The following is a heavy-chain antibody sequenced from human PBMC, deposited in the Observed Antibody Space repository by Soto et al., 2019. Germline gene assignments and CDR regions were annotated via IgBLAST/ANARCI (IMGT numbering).Heavy chain of an antibody. CDR3: ATLPPRIVVVMTDLPT. D-gene: IGHD2-15*01. CDR1: GASISSTYW. V-gene: IGHV4-4*02. Sequence: SETLSLTCFVSGASISSTYWWIWVRKTQGKRLEWIGQIYHTGTTSYNPSLKNRVTISLDKSNNQFSLRLTSMTAADTAVYYCATLPPRIVVVMTDLPTWGQGTLVTVSS. CDR2: IYHTGTT. J-gene: IGHJ5*02.